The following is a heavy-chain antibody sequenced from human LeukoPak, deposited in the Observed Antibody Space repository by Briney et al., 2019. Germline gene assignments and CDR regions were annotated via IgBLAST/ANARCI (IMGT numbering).Heavy chain of an antibody. J-gene: IGHJ4*02. CDR2: ISANGGNT. V-gene: IGHV3-64D*06. CDR1: GFTFSNYA. D-gene: IGHD6-13*01. CDR3: VSPGIATTGGFDY. Sequence: PGESLRLSCLASGFTFSNYAMYWVRQAPGKGLECVSAISANGGNTYYADSVKGRFTISRDNSKNTLYLQMSSLSAEDTAVYYCVSPGIATTGGFDYWGQGILVTVSS.